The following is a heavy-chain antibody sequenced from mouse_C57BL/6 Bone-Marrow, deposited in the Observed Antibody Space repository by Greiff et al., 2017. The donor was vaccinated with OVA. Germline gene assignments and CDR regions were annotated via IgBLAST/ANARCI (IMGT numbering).Heavy chain of an antibody. Sequence: VQLQQSGAELVKPGASVKLSCTASGFNITDYYMHWVKQRTEQGLEWIGRIDPEDGGTKYAPKFQGKATLTADTSSNTAYLQLSSLTSKDAAVYYCATYYDSSNYDYWGQGTTLTVSS. CDR2: IDPEDGGT. D-gene: IGHD1-1*01. CDR1: GFNITDYY. J-gene: IGHJ2*01. V-gene: IGHV14-2*01. CDR3: ATYYDSSNYDY.